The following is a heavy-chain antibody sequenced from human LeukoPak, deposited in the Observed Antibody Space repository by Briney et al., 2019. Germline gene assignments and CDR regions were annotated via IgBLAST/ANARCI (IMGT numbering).Heavy chain of an antibody. CDR3: ARGPRYYYGSGTGNWFDP. CDR1: GGAFNGYY. J-gene: IGHJ5*02. V-gene: IGHV4-34*01. D-gene: IGHD3-10*01. CDR2: INHSGST. Sequence: KPSEPLSLTCAVYGGAFNGYYWSWIRQPPGKGLEWIGEINHSGSTNYNPSLKSRVTISVDTSKNQFSLKLSSVTAADTAVYYCARGPRYYYGSGTGNWFDPWGQGTLVTVSS.